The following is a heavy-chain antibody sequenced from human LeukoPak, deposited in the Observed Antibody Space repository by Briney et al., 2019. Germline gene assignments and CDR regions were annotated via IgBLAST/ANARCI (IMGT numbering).Heavy chain of an antibody. D-gene: IGHD3-3*01. CDR2: ISSSSSNI. Sequence: KSGGSLRLSCAASGFTFSSYSMNWVRQAPGKGLEWVSSISSSSSNIYYADSVKGRFTISRDNAKNSLYLQMNSLRAEDTAVYYCASGATPLGFLEWWGNWFDPWGQGTLVTVSS. J-gene: IGHJ5*02. V-gene: IGHV3-21*01. CDR3: ASGATPLGFLEWWGNWFDP. CDR1: GFTFSSYS.